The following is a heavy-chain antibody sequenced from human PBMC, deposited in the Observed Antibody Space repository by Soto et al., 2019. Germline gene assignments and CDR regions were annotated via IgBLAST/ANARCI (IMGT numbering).Heavy chain of an antibody. J-gene: IGHJ4*02. CDR1: GYTFTTYG. Sequence: SLKFSCKASGYTFTTYGISWVRQAPEQGLEWMGWINPDNGVPNYAQKFQGRVTLSRDTSINTAYMELSRLTSDDTAMYYCARTDYLFSTLTYYFDYWGQGTLVTVSS. V-gene: IGHV1-2*02. CDR2: INPDNGVP. D-gene: IGHD3-16*01. CDR3: ARTDYLFSTLTYYFDY.